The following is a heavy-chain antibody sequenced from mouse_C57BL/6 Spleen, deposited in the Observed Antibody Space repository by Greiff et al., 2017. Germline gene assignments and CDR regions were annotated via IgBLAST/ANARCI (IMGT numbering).Heavy chain of an antibody. J-gene: IGHJ4*01. CDR2: ISDGGSYT. CDR1: GFTFSSYA. V-gene: IGHV5-4*01. CDR3: ARDETERDY. Sequence: EVKLVESGGGLVKPGGSLKLSCAASGFTFSSYAMSWVRQTPEKRLEWVATISDGGSYTYYPDNVKGRFTISRDNAKNNLYLQMSHLKSEDTAMYYCARDETERDYWGQGTSVTVSS.